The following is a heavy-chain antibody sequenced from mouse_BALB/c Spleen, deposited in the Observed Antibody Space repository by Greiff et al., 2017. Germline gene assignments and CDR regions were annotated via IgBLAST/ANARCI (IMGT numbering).Heavy chain of an antibody. CDR3: ASRDDDAWFAY. CDR1: GFTFSSFG. D-gene: IGHD2-4*01. CDR2: ISSGSSTI. V-gene: IGHV5-17*02. Sequence: EVQRVESGGGLVQPGGSRKLSCAASGFTFSSFGMHWVRQAPEEGLEWVAYISSGSSTIYYADTVKGRFTISRDNPKNTLFLQMTSLRSEDTAMYYCASRDDDAWFAYWGQGTLVTVSA. J-gene: IGHJ3*01.